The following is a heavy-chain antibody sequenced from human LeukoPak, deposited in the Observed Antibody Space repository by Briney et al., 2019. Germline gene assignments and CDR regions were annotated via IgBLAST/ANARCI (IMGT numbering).Heavy chain of an antibody. CDR1: GFTFSSYA. J-gene: IGHJ6*02. D-gene: IGHD1-26*01. Sequence: PGGSLRLSCADSGFTFSSYAMSWVRQAPGKGLEWVSAISGSGGSTYYADSVKGRFTISRDNSKNTLYLQMNSLRAEDTAVYYCASNSGSYPPGYYYYYGMDVWGQGTTVTVSS. V-gene: IGHV3-23*01. CDR2: ISGSGGST. CDR3: ASNSGSYPPGYYYYYGMDV.